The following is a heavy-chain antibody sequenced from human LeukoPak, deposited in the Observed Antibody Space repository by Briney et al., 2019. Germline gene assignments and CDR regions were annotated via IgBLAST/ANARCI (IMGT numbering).Heavy chain of an antibody. CDR1: GGSISSSSYY. D-gene: IGHD3-10*01. CDR2: IYYSGST. CDR3: ARDASVRGVTRYPFDY. Sequence: SETLSLTCTVSGGSISSSSYYWGWIRQPPGKGLEWIGSIYYSGSTYYNPSLKSRVTISVDTSKTQFSLKLSSVTAADTAVYYCARDASVRGVTRYPFDYWGQGTLVTVSS. V-gene: IGHV4-39*02. J-gene: IGHJ4*02.